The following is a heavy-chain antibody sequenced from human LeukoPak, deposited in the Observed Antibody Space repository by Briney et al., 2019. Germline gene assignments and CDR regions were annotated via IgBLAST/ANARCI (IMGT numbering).Heavy chain of an antibody. CDR1: GFTFSSYR. Sequence: GGSLRLSCAASGFTFSSYRMNWVRQATGKGLEWVSSISSSSSYIYYADSVKGRFTISRDNAKNSLYLQMNSLRAEDTAVYYCARALTTPGNYYMDVWGKGTTVTVSS. V-gene: IGHV3-21*01. D-gene: IGHD4-11*01. CDR2: ISSSSSYI. J-gene: IGHJ6*03. CDR3: ARALTTPGNYYMDV.